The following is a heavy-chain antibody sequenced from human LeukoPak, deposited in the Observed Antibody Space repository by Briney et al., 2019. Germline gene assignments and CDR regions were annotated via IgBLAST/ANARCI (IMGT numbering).Heavy chain of an antibody. CDR3: ARSSMVRGAPAYYFDY. CDR1: VYTFTSYY. J-gene: IGHJ4*02. Sequence: ASVTVSCTASVYTFTSYYMHWVRQAPGQGLEWMGIINPTGGSTSYAQKFQGRVTMTRDTSTSTVYMELSSLRSEDTAVYYCARSSMVRGAPAYYFDYWGQGTLVTVSS. CDR2: INPTGGST. D-gene: IGHD3-10*01. V-gene: IGHV1-46*01.